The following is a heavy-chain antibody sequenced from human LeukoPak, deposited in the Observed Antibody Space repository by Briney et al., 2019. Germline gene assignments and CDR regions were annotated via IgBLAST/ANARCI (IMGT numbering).Heavy chain of an antibody. Sequence: GASVKVSCKASGYTFTSYGISWVRQAPGQGLEWMGWISAYIGNTNYAQKLQGRVTMTTDTSTSTAYMELRSLRSDDTAMYYCARVDDSSGYYLPVFFDYWGQGTLVTVSS. CDR2: ISAYIGNT. CDR1: GYTFTSYG. D-gene: IGHD3-22*01. CDR3: ARVDDSSGYYLPVFFDY. J-gene: IGHJ4*02. V-gene: IGHV1-18*01.